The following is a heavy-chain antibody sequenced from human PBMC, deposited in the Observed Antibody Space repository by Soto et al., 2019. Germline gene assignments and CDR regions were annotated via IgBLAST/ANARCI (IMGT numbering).Heavy chain of an antibody. D-gene: IGHD1-7*01. CDR1: SGSFCSGSYY. CDR3: ARDELELRWFDP. Sequence: XTPSLRCTVSSGSFCSGSYYWSWIRQPPEKGLEWIGYIYYSGSTNYNPSLKSRVTISVDTSKNQFSLKMSSLTAADTAVYYCARDELELRWFDPWGQGTLGTVSS. J-gene: IGHJ5*02. V-gene: IGHV4-61*01. CDR2: IYYSGST.